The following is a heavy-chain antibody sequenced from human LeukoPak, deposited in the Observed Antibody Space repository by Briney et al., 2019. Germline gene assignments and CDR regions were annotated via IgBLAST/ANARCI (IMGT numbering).Heavy chain of an antibody. V-gene: IGHV3-30*04. D-gene: IGHD5-12*01. CDR1: GFTFSSYA. CDR3: ARDGYSGYEFDY. Sequence: GGSLRLSCAASGFTFSSYAMHWVRQAPGKGLEWVAVISYDGSHKKYADSVKGRFTISGDNAKNSLYLQMNRLRAEDTAVYYCARDGYSGYEFDYWGQGTLVTVSS. J-gene: IGHJ4*02. CDR2: ISYDGSHK.